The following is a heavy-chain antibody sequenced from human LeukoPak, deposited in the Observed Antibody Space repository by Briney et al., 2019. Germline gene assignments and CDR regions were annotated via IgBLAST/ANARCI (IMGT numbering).Heavy chain of an antibody. Sequence: SETLSLTCTVSGCSISSYYWSWIRQPPGKGLEWIGSIYYSGSTNYNPSLKSRVTISVATSKNQFSLKLSSVTAADTAVYYCAGQRGVVPPYYSYYYMDVWGKGTTVTVSS. D-gene: IGHD3-3*01. CDR3: AGQRGVVPPYYSYYYMDV. CDR1: GCSISSYY. J-gene: IGHJ6*03. V-gene: IGHV4-59*08. CDR2: IYYSGST.